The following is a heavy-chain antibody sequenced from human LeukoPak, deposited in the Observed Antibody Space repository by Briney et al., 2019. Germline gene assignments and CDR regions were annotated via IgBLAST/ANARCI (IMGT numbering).Heavy chain of an antibody. V-gene: IGHV3-53*01. CDR3: ARDSGVRYLDY. Sequence: PGGSLRLSCAASGFTVSSNYMSWVRQAPGKGLEWVSVIYSGGSTYYADSVKGRFTISRDNSKSTLYLQMNSLRAEDTAVYYCARDSGVRYLDYWGQGTLVTVSS. J-gene: IGHJ4*02. CDR2: IYSGGST. CDR1: GFTVSSNY. D-gene: IGHD3-10*01.